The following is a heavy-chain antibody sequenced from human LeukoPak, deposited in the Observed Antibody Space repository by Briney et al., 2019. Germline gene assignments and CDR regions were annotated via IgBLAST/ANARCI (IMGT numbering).Heavy chain of an antibody. J-gene: IGHJ4*02. CDR3: ASRYGSGPLDY. D-gene: IGHD3-10*01. CDR2: IIPILGIA. CDR1: GGTFSSYA. V-gene: IGHV1-69*04. Sequence: SVKVSCKASGGTFSSYAISWVRQAPGQGLEWMGRIIPILGIANYAQKFQGRVTITADKSTSTAYMELSSLRSEDTAVYYCASRYGSGPLDYWGQGTLVTVSS.